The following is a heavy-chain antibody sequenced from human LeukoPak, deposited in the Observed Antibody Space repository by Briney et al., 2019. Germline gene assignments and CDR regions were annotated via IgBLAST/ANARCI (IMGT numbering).Heavy chain of an antibody. CDR3: AKDRYGGNSGYFQH. V-gene: IGHV3-9*01. CDR1: GFTFDDYA. J-gene: IGHJ1*01. D-gene: IGHD4-23*01. CDR2: ISWNSGSI. Sequence: PGRSLRLSCAASGFTFDDYAMHWVRQAPGKGLEWVSGISWNSGSIGYADSVKGRFTISRDNAKNSLYLQMNSLRAEDTALYYCAKDRYGGNSGYFQHWGRGTLVTVSS.